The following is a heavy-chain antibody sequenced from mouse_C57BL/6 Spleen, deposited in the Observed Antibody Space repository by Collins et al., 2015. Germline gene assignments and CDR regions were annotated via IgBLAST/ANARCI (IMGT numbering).Heavy chain of an antibody. Sequence: QIQLVQSGPELKKPGETVKISCKASGYTFTTYGMSWVKQAPGKGLKWMGWINTYSGVPTYADDFKGRFAFSLQTSASTAYLQINNLKNEDTATYFCARSRHYYGSSYDWYFDVWGTGTTVTVSS. J-gene: IGHJ1*03. CDR1: GYTFTTYG. D-gene: IGHD1-1*01. CDR2: INTYSGVP. CDR3: ARSRHYYGSSYDWYFDV. V-gene: IGHV9-3*01.